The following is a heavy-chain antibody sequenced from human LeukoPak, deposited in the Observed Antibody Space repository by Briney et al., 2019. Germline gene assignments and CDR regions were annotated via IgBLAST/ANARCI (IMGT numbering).Heavy chain of an antibody. CDR1: GFAFSNYA. CDR3: ARLSHDY. Sequence: GGSLRLSCAASGFAFSNYAMSWVRQAPGKGLDWVSAISGSGVSTYYADSVKGRFTISRDNSKNTLYLQMSSLRAEDTAVYYCARLSHDYWGQGTLVTVSS. D-gene: IGHD2-8*01. CDR2: ISGSGVST. J-gene: IGHJ4*02. V-gene: IGHV3-23*01.